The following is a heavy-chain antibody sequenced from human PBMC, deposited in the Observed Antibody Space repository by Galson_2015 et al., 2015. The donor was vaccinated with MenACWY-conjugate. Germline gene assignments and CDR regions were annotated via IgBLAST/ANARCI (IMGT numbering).Heavy chain of an antibody. V-gene: IGHV3-74*01. CDR1: GLTFSSYW. CDR2: INSDDSST. D-gene: IGHD5-24*01. J-gene: IGHJ4*02. CDR3: AREPLRRDGYNLDY. Sequence: SLRLSCAASGLTFSSYWMHWVRHAPGKGLVWVSRINSDDSSTTYADSVKGRFTISRDNAKNTLYLQMNSLRAEDTAVYYCAREPLRRDGYNLDYWGQGTLVTVSS.